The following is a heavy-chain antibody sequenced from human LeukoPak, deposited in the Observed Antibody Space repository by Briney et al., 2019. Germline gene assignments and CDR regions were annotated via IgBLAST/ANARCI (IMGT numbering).Heavy chain of an antibody. CDR1: GFTFSSYS. D-gene: IGHD3-10*01. J-gene: IGHJ4*02. CDR3: ARGVRGAQDY. Sequence: GGSLRLSCAASGFTFSSYSMNWVRQAPGKGLEWVSSISSSGSYIYYADSVKGRFTISRDNAKKSLYLQMNSLRAEDTAVYYCARGVRGAQDYWGQGTLVTVSS. V-gene: IGHV3-21*01. CDR2: ISSSGSYI.